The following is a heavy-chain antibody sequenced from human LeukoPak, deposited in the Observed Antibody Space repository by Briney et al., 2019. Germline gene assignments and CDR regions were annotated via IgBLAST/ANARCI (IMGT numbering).Heavy chain of an antibody. D-gene: IGHD5-12*01. CDR1: GGSISSGSHY. CDR2: IYTSGST. J-gene: IGHJ4*02. CDR3: AESGYDLADY. V-gene: IGHV4-61*02. Sequence: PSQTLSLTCTVSGGSISSGSHYWSWIRQPAGEGLEWIGRIYTSGSTNYNPSLKSRVTISVDTSKNQFSLKLSSVTAADTAVYYCAESGYDLADYWGQGTLVTVSS.